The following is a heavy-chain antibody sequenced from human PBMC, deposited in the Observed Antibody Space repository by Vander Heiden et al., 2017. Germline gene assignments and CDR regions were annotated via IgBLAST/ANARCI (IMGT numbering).Heavy chain of an antibody. D-gene: IGHD5-12*01. V-gene: IGHV3-21*01. Sequence: EVQLVESGGGLVKPGGSLRLSCAASGFTFSSYSMNWVRQAPGKGLEWVSSISSSSSYIYYADSVKGRFTISRDNAKNSLYLQMNSLRAEDTAVYYCARDRRWLSDAFDIWGQGTMVTVSS. CDR2: ISSSSSYI. CDR1: GFTFSSYS. CDR3: ARDRRWLSDAFDI. J-gene: IGHJ3*02.